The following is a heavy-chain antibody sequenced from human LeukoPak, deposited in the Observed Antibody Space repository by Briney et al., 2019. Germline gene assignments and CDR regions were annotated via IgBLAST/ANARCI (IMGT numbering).Heavy chain of an antibody. CDR1: GYTFTSYD. CDR2: MNPNSGNT. Sequence: ASVKVSCKASGYTFTSYDINWVRQATGQGLEWMGWMNPNSGNTGYAQKFQGRVTMTRNTSISTAYMELSSLRSEDTAVYYCARSGQGGGYDSSVTINDYWGQGTLVTVSS. CDR3: ARSGQGGGYDSSVTINDY. J-gene: IGHJ4*02. D-gene: IGHD3-22*01. V-gene: IGHV1-8*01.